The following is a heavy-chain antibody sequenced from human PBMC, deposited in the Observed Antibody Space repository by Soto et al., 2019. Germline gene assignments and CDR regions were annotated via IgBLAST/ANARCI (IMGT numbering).Heavy chain of an antibody. V-gene: IGHV4-59*01. CDR3: ARGGYVKYFDY. Sequence: SETLSLTCTVSGGSTSSYYWSWIRQPPGKGLEWIGYIYYSGSTNYNPSLKSRVTISVDTSKNQFSLKLSSVTAADTAVYYCARGGYVKYFDYWGQGTLVTVSS. CDR2: IYYSGST. CDR1: GGSTSSYY. J-gene: IGHJ4*02. D-gene: IGHD3-22*01.